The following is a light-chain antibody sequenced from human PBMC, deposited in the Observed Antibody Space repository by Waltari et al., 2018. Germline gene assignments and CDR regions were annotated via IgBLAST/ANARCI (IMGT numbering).Light chain of an antibody. CDR2: DVS. J-gene: IGKJ1*01. CDR1: QSFGRS. V-gene: IGKV3-20*01. CDR3: QKYGRLPAT. Sequence: ESVLTQSPGTLSLSPGERATLSCRASQSFGRSLVWYQQKPGQAPRLLIYDVSRRATGIPDRFSGSGYGTDFSLTISRLEPEDFAVYYCQKYGRLPATFGQGTTVEIK.